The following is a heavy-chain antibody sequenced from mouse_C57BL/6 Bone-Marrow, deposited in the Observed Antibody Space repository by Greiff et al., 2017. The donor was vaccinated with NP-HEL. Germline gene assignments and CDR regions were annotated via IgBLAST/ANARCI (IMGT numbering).Heavy chain of an antibody. CDR2: ISYDGSN. V-gene: IGHV3-6*01. Sequence: DVQLVESGPGLVKPSQSLSLTCSVTGYSITSGYYWNWIRQFPGNKLEWMGYISYDGSNNYNPSLKNRISITRDTSKNQFFLKLNSVTTEDTATYYCARKRFTTVVAYYFDYWGQGTTLTVSS. CDR1: GYSITSGYY. J-gene: IGHJ2*01. D-gene: IGHD1-1*01. CDR3: ARKRFTTVVAYYFDY.